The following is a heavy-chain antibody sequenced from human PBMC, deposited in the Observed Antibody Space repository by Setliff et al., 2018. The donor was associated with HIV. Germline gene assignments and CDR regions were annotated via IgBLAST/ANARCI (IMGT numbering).Heavy chain of an antibody. CDR3: ARQFWMLTTLYFDS. CDR2: IYYNGDT. J-gene: IGHJ4*02. Sequence: ASETLSLTCSVSGDSISNSAYFWGWIRQPSGKGLEYIGSIYYNGDTNYNPSLKSRVTISVDTSKSQFSLSLSSVTAADTAVYYCARQFWMLTTLYFDSLGPGTLVTVSS. D-gene: IGHD3-16*01. V-gene: IGHV4-39*01. CDR1: GDSISNSAYF.